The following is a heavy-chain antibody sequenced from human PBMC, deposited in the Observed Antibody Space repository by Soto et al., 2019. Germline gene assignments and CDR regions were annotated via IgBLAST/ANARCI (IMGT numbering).Heavy chain of an antibody. CDR2: VYYSGST. CDR3: GRRGGRPQFPYYLDY. D-gene: IGHD3-16*01. J-gene: IGHJ4*02. Sequence: LSETLSLTCTVSGGSVSSSSYYWGWVRQPPGKGLEWIGSVYYSGSTYYNPSLESRVTISVDKSKNQFSLKLMSLSAADTAVYYVGRRGGRPQFPYYLDYGGGGPLVTFPS. V-gene: IGHV4-39*01. CDR1: GGSVSSSSYY.